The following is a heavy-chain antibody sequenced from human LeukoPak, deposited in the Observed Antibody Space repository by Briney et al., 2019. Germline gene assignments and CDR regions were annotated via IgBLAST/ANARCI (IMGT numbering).Heavy chain of an antibody. V-gene: IGHV3-30*18. CDR1: GFTFSSYG. J-gene: IGHJ6*02. Sequence: PGGSLRLSCAASGFTFSSYGMHWVRQAPGKGLEWVAVISYDGSNKHYADSVKGRFTISRDNSKNTLYLQMNSLRAEDTAVYYCAKGQGYCSGGSCYSEDYYYYYGMDVWGQGTTVTVSS. CDR3: AKGQGYCSGGSCYSEDYYYYYGMDV. CDR2: ISYDGSNK. D-gene: IGHD2-15*01.